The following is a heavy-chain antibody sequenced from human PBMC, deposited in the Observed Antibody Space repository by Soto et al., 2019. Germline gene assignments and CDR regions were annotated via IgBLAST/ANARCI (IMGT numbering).Heavy chain of an antibody. CDR3: ARDGREERGLIALAQLWFRNWFDP. D-gene: IGHD5-18*01. J-gene: IGHJ5*02. Sequence: EVQLVESGGGLVKPGGSLRLSCAASGFTFRSYSMNWVRQAPGKGLEWVSSISSSSTNIYYADSVKGRFTISRDNAKNSVYLQMKSLRAEDTAVDYCARDGREERGLIALAQLWFRNWFDPWGQGTLVTVSS. CDR2: ISSSSTNI. CDR1: GFTFRSYS. V-gene: IGHV3-21*01.